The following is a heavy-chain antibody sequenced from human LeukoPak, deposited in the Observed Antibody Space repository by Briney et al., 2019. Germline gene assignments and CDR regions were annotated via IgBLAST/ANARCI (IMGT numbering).Heavy chain of an antibody. J-gene: IGHJ4*02. V-gene: IGHV1-18*01. CDR3: AREDLCGGNVYRCGGSDN. CDR1: GYTFTNFA. CDR2: INTYNGHT. D-gene: IGHD4-23*01. Sequence: ASVKVSCKASGYTFTNFAISWVRQAPGGGLEWMGWINTYNGHTDYAQRLQDRVTMTTDTSTSTAYMELRSLRSDDTAMCYCAREDLCGGNVYRCGGSDNWGQGTLVTVSS.